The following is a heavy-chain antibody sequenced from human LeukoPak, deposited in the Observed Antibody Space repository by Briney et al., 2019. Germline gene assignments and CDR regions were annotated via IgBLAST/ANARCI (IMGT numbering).Heavy chain of an antibody. CDR1: GFTLSNSW. CDR3: ARFTRSASYEVY. CDR2: IKADGSQK. J-gene: IGHJ4*02. D-gene: IGHD3-10*01. Sequence: PGGSLRLSCAASGFTLSNSWMSWVRPAPEGGRGWVANIKADGSQKDYVDSMKGRFTVPRDNAKNSVYLEMKSLRVEDTAIYYCARFTRSASYEVYWGQGTLVTVSS. V-gene: IGHV3-7*01.